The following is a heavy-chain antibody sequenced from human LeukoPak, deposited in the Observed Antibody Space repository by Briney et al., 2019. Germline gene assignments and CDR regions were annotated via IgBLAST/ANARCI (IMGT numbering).Heavy chain of an antibody. CDR3: ATETIGRHYDY. V-gene: IGHV3-21*01. Sequence: GGSLRLSCAASGFTFSSCGFNWVCQAPGKGLEWVSSIGPTGTDGYYADSVRGRFTISRDNAKNSIYLQMDSLRDEDTAVYYCATETIGRHYDYWGQGTLLTVSS. CDR2: IGPTGTDG. D-gene: IGHD1-14*01. CDR1: GFTFSSCG. J-gene: IGHJ4*02.